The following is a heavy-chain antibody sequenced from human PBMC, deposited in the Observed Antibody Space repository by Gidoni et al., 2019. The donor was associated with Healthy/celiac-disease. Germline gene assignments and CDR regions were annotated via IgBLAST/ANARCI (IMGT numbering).Heavy chain of an antibody. Sequence: QVQLQESGPGLVKPSQTLSLTCTVSGGSTSSGSYYWSWIRQPAGKGLEWIGRIYTSGSTNYNPSLKSRVTISVDTSKNQFSLKLSSVTAADTAVYYCARGEENSSGYDAFDIWGQGTMVTVSS. CDR1: GGSTSSGSYY. V-gene: IGHV4-61*02. J-gene: IGHJ3*02. CDR2: IYTSGST. D-gene: IGHD3-22*01. CDR3: ARGEENSSGYDAFDI.